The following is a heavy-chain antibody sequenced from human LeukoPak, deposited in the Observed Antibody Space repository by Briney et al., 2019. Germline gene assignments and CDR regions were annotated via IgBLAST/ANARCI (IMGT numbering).Heavy chain of an antibody. V-gene: IGHV4-4*07. D-gene: IGHD6-19*01. J-gene: IGHJ4*02. Sequence: SETLSLTCTVSGGSISSYYWSWIRQPAGKGLGWIGRIYTSGSTNYNPSLKSRVTMSVDTSKNQFSLKLSSVTAADTAVYYCARDGSSGWYRYFDYWGQGTLVTVSS. CDR3: ARDGSSGWYRYFDY. CDR1: GGSISSYY. CDR2: IYTSGST.